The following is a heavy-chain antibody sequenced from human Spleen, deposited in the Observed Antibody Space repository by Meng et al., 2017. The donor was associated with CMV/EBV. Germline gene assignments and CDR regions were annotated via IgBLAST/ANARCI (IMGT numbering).Heavy chain of an antibody. CDR2: IHDSGDT. CDR3: ARDASNRAGWFDH. Sequence: SGGSINSGGYDWTGIRQHPGKGLEWIGFIHDSGDTYYKPSLKSRVSISIDTSENQFSLKLRSVTAADTAIYYCARDASNRAGWFDHWGQGALVTVSS. J-gene: IGHJ5*02. V-gene: IGHV4-31*02. D-gene: IGHD1-14*01. CDR1: GGSINSGGYD.